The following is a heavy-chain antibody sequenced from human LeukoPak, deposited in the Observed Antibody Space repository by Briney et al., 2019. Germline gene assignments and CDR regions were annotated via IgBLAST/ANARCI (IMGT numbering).Heavy chain of an antibody. CDR2: IYYTGST. J-gene: IGHJ3*02. CDR3: ARSYYYDSSGYYFTGAFDI. Sequence: SETLSLTCTVSGGSINGYYWSWIRQSPGKGLESRGYIYYTGSTNYNPSLKSRVTMSVDTFRNQFFLRLSSVTAADTAVYYCARSYYYDSSGYYFTGAFDIWGQGTMVTVSS. D-gene: IGHD3-22*01. CDR1: GGSINGYY. V-gene: IGHV4-59*01.